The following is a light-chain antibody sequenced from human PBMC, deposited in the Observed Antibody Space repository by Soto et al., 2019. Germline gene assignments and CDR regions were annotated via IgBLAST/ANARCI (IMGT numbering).Light chain of an antibody. CDR2: EVS. CDR1: SSDVGGYNY. J-gene: IGLJ2*01. V-gene: IGLV2-14*01. Sequence: QSALTQPASVSGSPGQSITISCTRTSSDVGGYNYVSWYQQHPGKAPKLMIYEVSNRPSGVSNRFSGSKSGNTASLTISGLQAEDEVDYYCSSSTSSSIHVVFGGGTKLTVL. CDR3: SSSTSSSIHVV.